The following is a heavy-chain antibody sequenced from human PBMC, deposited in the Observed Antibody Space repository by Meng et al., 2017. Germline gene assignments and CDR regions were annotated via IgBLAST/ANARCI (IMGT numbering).Heavy chain of an antibody. J-gene: IGHJ4*02. CDR3: AKDLWGDIVVVVAAHDY. Sequence: GGSLRLSCAASGFTFSSYAMSWVRQAPGKGLEWVSAISGSGGSTYYADSVKGRFTISRDNSKNTLYLQMNSLRAEDTAVYYCAKDLWGDIVVVVAAHDYWGQGKLVNVAS. CDR2: ISGSGGST. V-gene: IGHV3-23*01. D-gene: IGHD2-15*01. CDR1: GFTFSSYA.